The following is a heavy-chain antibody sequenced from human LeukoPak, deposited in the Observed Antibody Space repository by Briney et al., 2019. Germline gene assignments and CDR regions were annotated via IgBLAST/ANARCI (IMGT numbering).Heavy chain of an antibody. CDR3: ARGSHYYYGMDV. V-gene: IGHV4-38-2*01. CDR1: GYSISSGYY. Sequence: SETLSLTCAVSGYSISSGYYWGWIRQPPGKGLEWIGSICHSGSTYYNPSLKSRVTISVDTSKNQFSLKLSSVTAADTAVYYCARGSHYYYGMDVWGKGTTVTVSS. CDR2: ICHSGST. J-gene: IGHJ6*04.